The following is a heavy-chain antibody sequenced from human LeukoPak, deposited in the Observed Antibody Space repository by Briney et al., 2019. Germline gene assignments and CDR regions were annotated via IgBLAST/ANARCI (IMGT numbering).Heavy chain of an antibody. CDR1: GGSISSGGYY. J-gene: IGHJ3*02. CDR3: ARDGYGVRLGFDI. V-gene: IGHV4-31*03. D-gene: IGHD5-12*01. CDR2: IYYSGST. Sequence: SQTLSLTCTVSGGSISSGGYYWSWIRQHPGKGLEWIGYIYYSGSTYYNPSLKSRVTISLDTSKNQFSLKLSSVTAADTAVYYCARDGYGVRLGFDIWGQGTMVTVSS.